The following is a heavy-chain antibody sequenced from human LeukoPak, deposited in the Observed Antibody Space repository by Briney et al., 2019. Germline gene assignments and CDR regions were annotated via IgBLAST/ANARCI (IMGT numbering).Heavy chain of an antibody. Sequence: SETLSLTCTVSGGSIRSDYWSWIRQPPGRGLEWIGYVYYTGGTDYNPSPKSRVTISLDTSKNQFSLKLRSVTAADTAVYYCATHTGTYHSFDSWGQGTLVTVSS. CDR1: GGSIRSDY. CDR3: ATHTGTYHSFDS. J-gene: IGHJ4*02. D-gene: IGHD1-26*01. V-gene: IGHV4-59*08. CDR2: VYYTGGT.